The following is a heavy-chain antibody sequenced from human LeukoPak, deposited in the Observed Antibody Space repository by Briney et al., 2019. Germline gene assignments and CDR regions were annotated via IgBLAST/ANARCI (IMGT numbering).Heavy chain of an antibody. J-gene: IGHJ4*02. CDR1: GYTFTGYH. D-gene: IGHD4-17*01. CDR2: INPNSGDT. Sequence: GASVKVSCKASGYTFTGYHTHWVRQAPGQGLEWMGRINPNSGDTNYAQKLQGRVTMTTDTSTSTAYMELRSLRSDDTAVYYCALTYGDYVGGFDYWGQGTLVTVSS. CDR3: ALTYGDYVGGFDY. V-gene: IGHV1-2*06.